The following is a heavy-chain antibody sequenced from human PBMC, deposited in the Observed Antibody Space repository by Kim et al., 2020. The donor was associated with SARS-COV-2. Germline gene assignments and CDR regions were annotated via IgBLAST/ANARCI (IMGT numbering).Heavy chain of an antibody. J-gene: IGHJ5*02. CDR3: ARASGGFDP. V-gene: IGHV1-18*01. Sequence: GNTNYAQKLQGRVTMTTDTSTSTAYMGLRSLRSDDTAVYYCARASGGFDPWGQGTLVTVSS. D-gene: IGHD1-26*01. CDR2: GNT.